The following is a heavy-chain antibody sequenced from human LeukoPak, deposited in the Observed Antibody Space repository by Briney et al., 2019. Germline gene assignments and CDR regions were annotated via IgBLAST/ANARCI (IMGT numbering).Heavy chain of an antibody. Sequence: SETLSLTCAVYGGSFSGYYWSWIRQPPGKGLEWIGEINHSGSTNYNPSLKSRVTISVDTSKNQFSLKLSSVTAADTAVYYCARAFITMDAWFDPWGQGTLVTVSS. CDR3: ARAFITMDAWFDP. D-gene: IGHD3-10*01. CDR1: GGSFSGYY. V-gene: IGHV4-34*01. J-gene: IGHJ5*02. CDR2: INHSGST.